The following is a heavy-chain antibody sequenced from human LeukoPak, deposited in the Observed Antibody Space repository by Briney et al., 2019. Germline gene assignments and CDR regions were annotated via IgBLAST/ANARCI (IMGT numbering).Heavy chain of an antibody. Sequence: SETLSLTCTVSGGSVSSGSYYGSWIRQPPGKGLEWIGYIYYSGSTNYNPPLKSRVPISVETSKNQFSLKLSSVTAADTAVYYCARDVARDSSGFGYWGQGTLVTVSS. CDR1: GGSVSSGSYY. V-gene: IGHV4-61*01. CDR3: ARDVARDSSGFGY. J-gene: IGHJ4*02. D-gene: IGHD3-22*01. CDR2: IYYSGST.